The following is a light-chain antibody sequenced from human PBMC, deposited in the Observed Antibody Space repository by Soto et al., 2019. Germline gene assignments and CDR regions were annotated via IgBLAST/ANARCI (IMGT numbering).Light chain of an antibody. V-gene: IGKV3-11*01. Sequence: EIVLTQSPATLSLSPGERATLSCRASQSVSSYLAWYQQKPGQAPRLLIYDASNSATGIPARFSGSGSGTDFTLTIISLEPEDCAVYYCQQRSNWTPWTFGQGTKVEIK. J-gene: IGKJ1*01. CDR3: QQRSNWTPWT. CDR2: DAS. CDR1: QSVSSY.